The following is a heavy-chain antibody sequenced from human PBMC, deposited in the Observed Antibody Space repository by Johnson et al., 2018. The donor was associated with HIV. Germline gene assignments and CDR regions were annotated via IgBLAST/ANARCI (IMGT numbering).Heavy chain of an antibody. D-gene: IGHD3-22*01. CDR2: ISHDGSNK. Sequence: VQLVESGGGVVQPGRSLRLSCAASGFTFSYYSMHWVRQAPGKGLESVAVISHDGSNKYYADSVRGRFTISRDKSRNTLYLQMNSLRAEDTAVHYCAREGNYYDSSSHVFDIWGQGTMVTVSS. CDR3: AREGNYYDSSSHVFDI. J-gene: IGHJ3*02. CDR1: GFTFSYYS. V-gene: IGHV3-30-3*01.